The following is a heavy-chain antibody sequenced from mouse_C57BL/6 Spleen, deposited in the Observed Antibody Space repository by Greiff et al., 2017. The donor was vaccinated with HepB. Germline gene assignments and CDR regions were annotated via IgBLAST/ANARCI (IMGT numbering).Heavy chain of an antibody. Sequence: VKLVESGPGLVQPSQSLSITCTVSGFSLTSYGVHWVRQSPGKGLEWLGVIWSGGSTDYNAAFISRLSISKDNSKSQVFFKMNSLQADDTAIYYCARNGYYYGSSYWYFDVWGTGTTVTVSS. D-gene: IGHD1-1*01. V-gene: IGHV2-2*01. CDR3: ARNGYYYGSSYWYFDV. J-gene: IGHJ1*03. CDR1: GFSLTSYG. CDR2: IWSGGST.